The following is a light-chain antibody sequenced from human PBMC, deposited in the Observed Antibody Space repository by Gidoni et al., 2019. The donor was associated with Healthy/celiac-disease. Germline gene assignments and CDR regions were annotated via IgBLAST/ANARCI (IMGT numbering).Light chain of an antibody. V-gene: IGKV1-5*03. J-gene: IGKJ1*01. CDR1: QSISSW. CDR2: KAS. Sequence: DIQMTQSPSTLSASVGDRVTITCRASQSISSWLAWYQQKPGKAPKLLFYKASSLESGVPSRFSGSGSGTEFTLTISSLQPDDFATYYCQQLWTFGQGTKVEIK. CDR3: QQLWT.